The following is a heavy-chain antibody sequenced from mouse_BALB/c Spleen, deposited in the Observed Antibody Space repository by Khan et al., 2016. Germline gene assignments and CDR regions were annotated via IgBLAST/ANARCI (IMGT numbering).Heavy chain of an antibody. V-gene: IGHV3-2*02. CDR2: ITYSGST. CDR3: ANDVYFPAWFAY. CDR1: GYSITSDYA. Sequence: EVQLQESGPGLVKPSQSLSLTCTVTGYSITSDYAWNWIRQFPGNRLEWVGYITYSGSTTYTPSLKSRISITRDTSKNQFFLQLNSVITEDTATYYCANDVYFPAWFAYWGQGTLVTVSA. J-gene: IGHJ3*01. D-gene: IGHD2-3*01.